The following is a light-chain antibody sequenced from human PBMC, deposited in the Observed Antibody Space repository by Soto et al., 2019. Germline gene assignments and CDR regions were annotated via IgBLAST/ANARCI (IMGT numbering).Light chain of an antibody. CDR1: QSVSSNS. CDR2: GAS. Sequence: EIVLTQSPGTLSLSPGERATLSCRASQSVSSNSLAWYQQKPGQAPRLLIYGASSRATGIPDRFSGSGSGTDFALTISRLEPEDFAVYYCQLYGTSPGFTFDPGTKVDI. V-gene: IGKV3-20*01. J-gene: IGKJ3*01. CDR3: QLYGTSPGFT.